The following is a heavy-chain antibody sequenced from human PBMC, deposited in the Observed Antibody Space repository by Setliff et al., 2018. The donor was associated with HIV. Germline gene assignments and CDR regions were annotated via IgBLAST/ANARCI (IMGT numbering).Heavy chain of an antibody. CDR1: GGSFSTYY. V-gene: IGHV4-34*01. Sequence: PSETLSLTCAVYGGSFSTYYWSWIRQSPGKRLEWLGEVNHSGGTNYNPSLKRRLIISSDASKNQFPLRLKSVTAADTTVYFCARRILRSAFDFWGHGTLVTVSS. CDR3: ARRILRSAFDF. J-gene: IGHJ4*01. CDR2: VNHSGGT. D-gene: IGHD2-15*01.